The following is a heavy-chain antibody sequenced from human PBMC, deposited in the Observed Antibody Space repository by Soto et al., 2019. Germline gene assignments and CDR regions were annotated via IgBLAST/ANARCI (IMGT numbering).Heavy chain of an antibody. CDR1: GYTFTSYG. V-gene: IGHV1-18*01. CDR3: ASESAMATKGGFDY. J-gene: IGHJ4*02. Sequence: ASVKVSCKASGYTFTSYGISWVRQAPGQGLEWMGWISAYNGNTNYAQKLQGRVTMTTDTSTSTAYMELRGLRSDDTAVYYCASESAMATKGGFDYWGQGTLVTVSS. D-gene: IGHD5-18*01. CDR2: ISAYNGNT.